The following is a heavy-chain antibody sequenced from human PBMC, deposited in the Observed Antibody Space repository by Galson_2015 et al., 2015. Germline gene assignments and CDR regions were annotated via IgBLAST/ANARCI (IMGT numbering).Heavy chain of an antibody. V-gene: IGHV4-30-2*01. CDR1: GGSISSGGYS. CDR2: IYHSGST. Sequence: TLSLTCAVSGGSISSGGYSWSWIRQPPGKGLEWIGYIYHSGSTYYNPSLKSRVTISVDRSKNQFSLKLSSVTAADTAVYYCAREGSLYGDYGGWFDPWGQGTLVTVSS. J-gene: IGHJ5*02. D-gene: IGHD4-17*01. CDR3: AREGSLYGDYGGWFDP.